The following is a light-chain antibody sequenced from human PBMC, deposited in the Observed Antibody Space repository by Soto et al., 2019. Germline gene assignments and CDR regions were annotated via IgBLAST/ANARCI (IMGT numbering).Light chain of an antibody. CDR1: QSISNNY. Sequence: IVLTQSPGTLSFSPGERDTLSCRASQSISNNYLAWYQQTPRQAPRLLIYCASSRATGIPDRFSGSGSATDFTLTISRLEPEDFAVYYCQQYAASTRTFGEGPKVDI. CDR2: CAS. CDR3: QQYAASTRT. V-gene: IGKV3-20*01. J-gene: IGKJ1*01.